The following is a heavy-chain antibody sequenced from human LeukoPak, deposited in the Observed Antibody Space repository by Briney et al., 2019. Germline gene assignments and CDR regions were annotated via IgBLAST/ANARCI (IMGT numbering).Heavy chain of an antibody. Sequence: GGSLRLSCAASGFTFSSYAMHWVRQAPGKGLEWVAVISYDGSNKYYADSVKGRFTISRDNSKNTLYLQMNSLRAEDTAVYYCARLVYCSSTSCYRGYFDYWGQGTLVTVSS. V-gene: IGHV3-30-3*01. CDR1: GFTFSSYA. D-gene: IGHD2-2*01. J-gene: IGHJ4*02. CDR2: ISYDGSNK. CDR3: ARLVYCSSTSCYRGYFDY.